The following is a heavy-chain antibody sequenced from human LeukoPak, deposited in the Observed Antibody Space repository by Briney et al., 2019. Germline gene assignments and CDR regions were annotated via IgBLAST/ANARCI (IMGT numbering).Heavy chain of an antibody. J-gene: IGHJ4*02. Sequence: SETLSLTCIVSGGSISCSNCYWGWIRQPPEKGLEWIGYIYYSGSTNYNPSLKSRVTISVDTSKNQFSLKLSSVTAADTAVYYCASSHSGSARPFDYWGQGTLVTVSS. D-gene: IGHD1-26*01. CDR1: GGSISCSNCY. V-gene: IGHV4-61*05. CDR2: IYYSGST. CDR3: ASSHSGSARPFDY.